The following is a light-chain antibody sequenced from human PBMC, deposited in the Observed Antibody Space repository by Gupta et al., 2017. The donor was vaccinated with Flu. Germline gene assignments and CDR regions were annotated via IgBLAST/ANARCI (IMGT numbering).Light chain of an antibody. J-gene: IGKJ1*01. Sequence: GDRVTITCRASQSISSWLAWYQQKPGKAPKLLIYKASSLESVVPSRFSGSGSGTEFTLTISSLQPDDFATYYCQQYNSYPWTFGQGTKVEIK. V-gene: IGKV1-5*03. CDR1: QSISSW. CDR3: QQYNSYPWT. CDR2: KAS.